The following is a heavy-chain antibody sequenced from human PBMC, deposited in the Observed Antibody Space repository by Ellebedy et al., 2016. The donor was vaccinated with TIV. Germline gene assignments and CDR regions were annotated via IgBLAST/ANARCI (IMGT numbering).Heavy chain of an antibody. V-gene: IGHV1-46*01. D-gene: IGHD3-16*01. CDR2: INPSGGST. J-gene: IGHJ6*02. CDR3: ARSHFGGSYGMDV. Sequence: ASVKVSCKASGYTFTNYYMHWVRQAPGQGLEWMGKINPSGGSTSYAHNLQGRVTMTRDTSISTAYMELSSLRSEDTAVYYCARSHFGGSYGMDVWGQGTTVTVSS. CDR1: GYTFTNYY.